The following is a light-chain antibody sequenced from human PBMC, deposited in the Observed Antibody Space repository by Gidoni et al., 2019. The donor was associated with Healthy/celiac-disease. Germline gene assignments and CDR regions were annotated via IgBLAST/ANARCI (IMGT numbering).Light chain of an antibody. J-gene: IGKJ4*01. CDR1: QSVSSN. CDR2: GAS. CDR3: QQYDSRPPLT. V-gene: IGKV3-15*01. Sequence: EIVMPQSPATLSVSPGERATLSCRASQSVSSNLAWYQQKPGQAPSLLIYGASTSATGNPARFRGSGSWTGVTLTISSLQSEGFALYYCQQYDSRPPLTFGGGTRVEIK.